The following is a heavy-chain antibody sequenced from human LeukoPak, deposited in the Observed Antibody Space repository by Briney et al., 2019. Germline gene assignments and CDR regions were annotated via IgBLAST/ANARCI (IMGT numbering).Heavy chain of an antibody. Sequence: KYGESLKISCKGSGYSFTNYWIGWVRQMPGKGLEWMGIIYPGDSDTRYSPSFQGQVTISADKSISTAYLQWSNLKASDTAMYYCARSNGGNSDHQDYWGQGTLVTVSS. CDR1: GYSFTNYW. V-gene: IGHV5-51*01. J-gene: IGHJ4*02. CDR3: ARSNGGNSDHQDY. D-gene: IGHD4-23*01. CDR2: IYPGDSDT.